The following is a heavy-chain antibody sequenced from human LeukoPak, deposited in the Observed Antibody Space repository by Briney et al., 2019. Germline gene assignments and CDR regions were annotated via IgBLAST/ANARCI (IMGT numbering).Heavy chain of an antibody. CDR2: ISGSGGRT. CDR3: AKELAS. CDR1: GFTFNNYA. Sequence: GSLRLSCVASGFTFNNYAMSWVRQAPGKGLEWVSAISGSGGRTHYADSVKGRFTISRDNSKKTLDLQMNSLRAEDTAVYYCAKELASWGQGTLVTVSS. V-gene: IGHV3-23*01. J-gene: IGHJ5*02. D-gene: IGHD3-3*02.